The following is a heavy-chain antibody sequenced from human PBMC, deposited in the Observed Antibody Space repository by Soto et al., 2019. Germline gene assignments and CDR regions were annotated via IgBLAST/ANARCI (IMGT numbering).Heavy chain of an antibody. CDR2: ISAYNGNT. J-gene: IGHJ6*02. D-gene: IGHD1-26*01. CDR3: ARDSQSFLAGYSGSYLATYYYYGMDV. Sequence: ASVKVSCKASGYTFTSYGISWVRQAPGQGLEWMGWISAYNGNTNYAQKLQGRVTMTTDTSTSTAYMELRSLRSDDTAVYYCARDSQSFLAGYSGSYLATYYYYGMDVWGQGTTVTVSS. V-gene: IGHV1-18*01. CDR1: GYTFTSYG.